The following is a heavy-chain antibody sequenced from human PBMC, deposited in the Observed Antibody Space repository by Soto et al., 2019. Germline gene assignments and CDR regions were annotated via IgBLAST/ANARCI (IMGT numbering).Heavy chain of an antibody. CDR1: GFTFTYAW. D-gene: IGHD4-17*01. CDR3: THDYGDYRYYFDY. Sequence: PGGSLRLSCAASGFTFTYAWMSWVRQAPGKGPEWVGRIKSKTDGGTTDYAAPVKGRFTISRDDSKDTLYPQMNSLKIEDTAVYYCTHDYGDYRYYFDYWGPGTLVTVSS. J-gene: IGHJ4*02. V-gene: IGHV3-15*01. CDR2: IKSKTDGGTT.